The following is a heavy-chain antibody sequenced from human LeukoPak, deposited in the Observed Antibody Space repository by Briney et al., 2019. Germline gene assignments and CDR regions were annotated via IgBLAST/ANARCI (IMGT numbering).Heavy chain of an antibody. Sequence: PSETLSLTCTVSGGSISSGGYYWSWIRRPPGKGLEWIGYIYRSGSTYYNPSLKSRVTISVDRSKNQFSLKLSSVTAADTAVYYCARGPSKFQRPWAYWGQGTLVTVSS. J-gene: IGHJ4*02. CDR1: GGSISSGGYY. CDR3: ARGPSKFQRPWAY. V-gene: IGHV4-30-2*01. D-gene: IGHD6-25*01. CDR2: IYRSGST.